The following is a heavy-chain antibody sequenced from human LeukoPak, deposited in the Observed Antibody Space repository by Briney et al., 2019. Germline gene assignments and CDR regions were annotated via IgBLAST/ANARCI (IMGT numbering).Heavy chain of an antibody. D-gene: IGHD6-25*01. CDR2: IYYSGST. J-gene: IGHJ2*01. V-gene: IGHV4-59*08. CDR1: GGSISSYY. CDR3: ARTYSSGGWYFDL. Sequence: SETLSLTCTVSGGSISSYYWSWIRQPPGKGLEWIGYIYYSGSTNYNPSLKSRVTISVDTSKNQFSLKLSSVTAADTAVYYCARTYSSGGWYFDLWGRGTLVTVSS.